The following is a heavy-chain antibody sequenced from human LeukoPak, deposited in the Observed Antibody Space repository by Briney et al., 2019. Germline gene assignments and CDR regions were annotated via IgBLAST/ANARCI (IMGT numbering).Heavy chain of an antibody. D-gene: IGHD3-10*01. CDR1: GASISSYY. Sequence: SETLSLTCTVSGASISSYYWTWIRQPAGKGLEWIGRIHTSGSTSYNPSLKSRVTMSVDTSKNQFSLKLSSVTAADTAVYYCASNMVRGVSWGQGTLVTVSS. CDR2: IHTSGST. J-gene: IGHJ4*02. CDR3: ASNMVRGVS. V-gene: IGHV4-4*07.